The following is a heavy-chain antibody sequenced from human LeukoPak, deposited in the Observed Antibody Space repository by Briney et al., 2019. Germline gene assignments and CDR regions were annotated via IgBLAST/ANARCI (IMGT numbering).Heavy chain of an antibody. CDR1: GGSISSSNW. Sequence: PSGTLSLTCAVSGGSISSSNWWSWVRQPPGKGLEWIGEINHSGSTNSKTSLKSRVTFSVQKSKNQFSLKLKSVTAADTAVYYCARRWVRGSFDYWGQGILVTVSS. J-gene: IGHJ4*02. CDR3: ARRWVRGSFDY. CDR2: INHSGST. D-gene: IGHD3-10*01. V-gene: IGHV4-4*02.